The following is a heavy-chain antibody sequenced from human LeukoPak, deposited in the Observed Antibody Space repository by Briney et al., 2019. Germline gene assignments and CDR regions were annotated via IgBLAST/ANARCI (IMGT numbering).Heavy chain of an antibody. Sequence: ASVKVSCKASGYSFTTYGISWVRQAPGHGLEWMGWISANNNNTDNVQKLQGRVTMTTDTSTSTAYMELRSLRSDDTAVYYCARALYHTFDYWGQGTLVTVSS. D-gene: IGHD2-2*01. CDR1: GYSFTTYG. CDR3: ARALYHTFDY. V-gene: IGHV1-18*01. CDR2: ISANNNNT. J-gene: IGHJ4*02.